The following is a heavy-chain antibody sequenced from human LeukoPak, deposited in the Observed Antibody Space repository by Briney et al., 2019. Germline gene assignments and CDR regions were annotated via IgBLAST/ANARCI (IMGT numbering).Heavy chain of an antibody. V-gene: IGHV1-46*01. CDR3: ARSSAYYNEADI. CDR2: INPSGGST. D-gene: IGHD1-26*01. Sequence: ASVKVSCKTSGYSFTSYYMHWVRQAPGQGLEWMGIINPSGGSTTYAQKFQGRLTMTSDTSTSTAYMELSSLRSEDTAVYYCARSSAYYNEADIWGQGTMVTVSS. J-gene: IGHJ3*02. CDR1: GYSFTSYY.